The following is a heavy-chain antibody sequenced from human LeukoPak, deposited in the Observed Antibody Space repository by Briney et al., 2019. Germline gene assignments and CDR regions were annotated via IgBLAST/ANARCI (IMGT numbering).Heavy chain of an antibody. Sequence: SETLSLTCTVSGGSISSGSYYWSRIRQPAGKGLEWIGRIYTSGSTNYNPSLKSRVTISVDTSKNQFSLKLSSVTAADTAVYYCARDGGSGWYNYWGQGTLVTVSS. CDR1: GGSISSGSYY. V-gene: IGHV4-61*02. CDR2: IYTSGST. J-gene: IGHJ4*02. CDR3: ARDGGSGWYNY. D-gene: IGHD6-19*01.